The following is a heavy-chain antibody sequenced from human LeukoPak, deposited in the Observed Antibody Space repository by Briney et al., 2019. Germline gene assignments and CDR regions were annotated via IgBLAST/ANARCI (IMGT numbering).Heavy chain of an antibody. Sequence: GRSLRLSCAASGFTFSSYAMHWVRQAPGKGLEWVAVISYDGSNKYYGDSVKGRFTISRDNSKNTLYLQMNSLRPEDTAVYYCARISGSYYPVDYWGQGTLVTVSS. CDR1: GFTFSSYA. CDR3: ARISGSYYPVDY. D-gene: IGHD1-26*01. J-gene: IGHJ4*02. CDR2: ISYDGSNK. V-gene: IGHV3-30*04.